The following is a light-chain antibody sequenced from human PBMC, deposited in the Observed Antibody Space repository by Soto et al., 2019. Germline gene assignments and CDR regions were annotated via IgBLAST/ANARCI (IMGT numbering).Light chain of an antibody. CDR1: STDFVSYNR. J-gene: IGLJ1*01. Sequence: QSALTQPPSVSGSPGQSVTISCTGTSTDFVSYNRVSWYQQPPGTAPKLMIYEVSKRPSGVPDRFSGSKSDNTASLTISGLQAEDEADYYCSSYPSTSTYVFGAGTKVTVL. CDR3: SSYPSTSTYV. V-gene: IGLV2-18*02. CDR2: EVS.